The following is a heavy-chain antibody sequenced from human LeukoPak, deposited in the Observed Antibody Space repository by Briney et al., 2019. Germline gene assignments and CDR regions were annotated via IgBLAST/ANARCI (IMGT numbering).Heavy chain of an antibody. Sequence: GSSVKVSCKASGGTFSSYAISWVRQAPGQGLEWMGRIIPILGIANYAQKFQGRVTITADESTSTAYMELSSLRSEDTAVYYCARIVGIASRGYFDYWGQGTLVTVSS. J-gene: IGHJ4*02. V-gene: IGHV1-69*04. CDR1: GGTFSSYA. CDR2: IIPILGIA. D-gene: IGHD3-10*01. CDR3: ARIVGIASRGYFDY.